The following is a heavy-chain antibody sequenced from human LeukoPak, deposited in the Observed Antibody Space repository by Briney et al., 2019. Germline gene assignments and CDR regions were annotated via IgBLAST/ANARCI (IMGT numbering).Heavy chain of an antibody. J-gene: IGHJ6*02. D-gene: IGHD3-9*01. Sequence: ASVKVSCKASGYTFTSYAMNWVRQAPGQGLEWMGWINTNTGNPTYAQGFTGRFVFSLDTSVSTAYLQISSLKAEDTAVYYCARLGQHDTLTGSHYGMDVWGQGTTVTVSS. CDR2: INTNTGNP. CDR3: ARLGQHDTLTGSHYGMDV. CDR1: GYTFTSYA. V-gene: IGHV7-4-1*02.